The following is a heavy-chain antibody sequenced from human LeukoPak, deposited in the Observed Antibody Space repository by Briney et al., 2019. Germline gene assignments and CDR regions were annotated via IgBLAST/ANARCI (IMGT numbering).Heavy chain of an antibody. V-gene: IGHV3-48*03. Sequence: PGGSLRLSCAASGFTFSSYEMNWVRQAPGKGLEWVSYISSSGSTIFYADSVKGRFTISRDDAKKSLYLQMYSLRAEDTAVYYCARATVRLFDFWGQGTLVAVSS. J-gene: IGHJ4*02. CDR1: GFTFSSYE. CDR2: ISSSGSTI. D-gene: IGHD1-1*01. CDR3: ARATVRLFDF.